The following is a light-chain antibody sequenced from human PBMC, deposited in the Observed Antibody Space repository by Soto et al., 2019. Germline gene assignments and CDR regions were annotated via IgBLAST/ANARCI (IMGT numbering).Light chain of an antibody. CDR2: AAS. CDR1: QDVSNL. Sequence: EIQMTQSPSSVSASVGERVTITCRASQDVSNLLAWYQQKPGKAPNLLIYAASTLQSGVPSRVSGRGSWTEFTPKISSLQPEDLATYYCQQRNSYPITFGQGTRLEIK. CDR3: QQRNSYPIT. J-gene: IGKJ5*01. V-gene: IGKV1-12*01.